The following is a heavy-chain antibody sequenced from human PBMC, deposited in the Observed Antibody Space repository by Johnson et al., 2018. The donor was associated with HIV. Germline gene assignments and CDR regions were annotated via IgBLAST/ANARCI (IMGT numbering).Heavy chain of an antibody. CDR3: ARLPGGYSRDAFNI. Sequence: QVQLVESGGGVVQPGRSLRLSCAASGFTLSIYSMHWVRQAPGKGLEWVAIISYDGTNEYYADSVQGRFTISSDNSKNTLYLQMNSVRAEDTAVYYCARLPGGYSRDAFNIWGQGTMVTVSS. CDR2: ISYDGTNE. D-gene: IGHD5-18*01. CDR1: GFTLSIYS. J-gene: IGHJ3*02. V-gene: IGHV3-30-3*01.